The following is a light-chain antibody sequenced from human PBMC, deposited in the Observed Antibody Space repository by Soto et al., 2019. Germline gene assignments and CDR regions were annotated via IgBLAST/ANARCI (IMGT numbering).Light chain of an antibody. J-gene: IGKJ2*03. CDR3: QRRGDWPLYS. V-gene: IGKV3-11*01. Sequence: EIVLTQSPATLSLSPGERATLSCRASQTVGTNLAWYQQKPGQAPRVLIYDASDMATGIPARFSGSGSGTDFTLTISSLEPEDFAVYYCQRRGDWPLYSFGQGTKLEIK. CDR1: QTVGTN. CDR2: DAS.